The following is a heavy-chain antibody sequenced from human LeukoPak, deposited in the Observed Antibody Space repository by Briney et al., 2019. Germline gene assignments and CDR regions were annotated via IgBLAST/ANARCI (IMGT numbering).Heavy chain of an antibody. CDR1: GFTFSSYW. D-gene: IGHD2-15*01. CDR2: IKQDGSEK. CDR3: ARAPKYCSGGSCYLSY. J-gene: IGHJ4*02. Sequence: RGSLRLSCAASGFTFSSYWMSWVRQAPGKGLEWVANIKQDGSEKYYVDSVKGRFTISRDNAKNSLYLQMNSLRAEDTAVYYCARAPKYCSGGSCYLSYWGQGTLVTVSS. V-gene: IGHV3-7*01.